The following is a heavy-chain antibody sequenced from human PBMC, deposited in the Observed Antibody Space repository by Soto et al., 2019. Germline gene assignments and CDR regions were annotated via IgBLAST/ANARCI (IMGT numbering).Heavy chain of an antibody. CDR2: IIPILGIA. CDR1: GGTFSSYT. V-gene: IGHV1-69*08. D-gene: IGHD2-2*01. J-gene: IGHJ6*03. Sequence: QVQLVQSGAEVKKPGSSVKVSCKASGGTFSSYTISWVRQAPGQGLEWMGRIIPILGIANYAQKFQGRVTITADKSTSTAYMELSSLRSEDTAVYYCAREGYCSSTSCYGSYYYYMDVWGNGTTVTVS. CDR3: AREGYCSSTSCYGSYYYYMDV.